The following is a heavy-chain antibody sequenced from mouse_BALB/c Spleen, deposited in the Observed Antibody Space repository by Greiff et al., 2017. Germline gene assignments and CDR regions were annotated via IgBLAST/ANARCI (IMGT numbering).Heavy chain of an antibody. J-gene: IGHJ4*01. CDR2: INPGSGGT. D-gene: IGHD2-3*01. V-gene: IGHV1-54*01. CDR3: ARDGYYEDYYTMDY. CDR1: GNAFTDYL. Sequence: VQLQQSGAELVRPGTSVKMSCKASGNAFTDYLIEWVKERPGKGLEWIGVINPGSGGTNYNEKFKGKATLTADKSSSTAYMQLSSLTSDDSAVYFCARDGYYEDYYTMDYWGQGTSVPVSS.